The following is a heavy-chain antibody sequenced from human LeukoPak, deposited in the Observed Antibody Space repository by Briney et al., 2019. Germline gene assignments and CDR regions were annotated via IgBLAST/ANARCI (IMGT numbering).Heavy chain of an antibody. CDR1: GGSISSYY. Sequence: MPSETLSLTCTVSGGSISSYYWSWIRQPPGKGLEWIGYIYYSGSTNYNPSLKSRVTISVDTSKNQFSLKLSSVTAADTAVYYCARDPDITGTLYFDYWGQGTLVTVSS. CDR2: IYYSGST. D-gene: IGHD1-7*01. J-gene: IGHJ4*02. V-gene: IGHV4-59*01. CDR3: ARDPDITGTLYFDY.